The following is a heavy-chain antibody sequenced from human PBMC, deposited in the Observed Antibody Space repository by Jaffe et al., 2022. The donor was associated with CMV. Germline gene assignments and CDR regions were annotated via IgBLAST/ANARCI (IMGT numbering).Heavy chain of an antibody. J-gene: IGHJ6*02. V-gene: IGHV1-46*01. Sequence: QVQLVQSGAEVKKPGASVKVSCKASGYTFTSYYMHWVRQAPGQGLEWMGIINPSGGSTSYAQKFQGRVTMTRDTSTSTVYMELSSLRSEDTAVYYCAAVTTRTPYGMDVWGQGTTVTVSS. D-gene: IGHD4-17*01. CDR3: AAVTTRTPYGMDV. CDR1: GYTFTSYY. CDR2: INPSGGST.